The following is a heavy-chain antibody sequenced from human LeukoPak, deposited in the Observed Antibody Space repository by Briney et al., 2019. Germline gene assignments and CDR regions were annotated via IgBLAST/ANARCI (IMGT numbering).Heavy chain of an antibody. CDR1: GFSISSGDYY. Sequence: PSQTLSLTCTVSGFSISSGDYYWSWIRQHPGKVLEWIGYIYCTGSTYYYPSLKTRVTISVDTSKNQFSLKLSSVTAAHTAVYFCARGEHDIFIGASWFDPWGQGTLVTVSS. CDR2: IYCTGST. V-gene: IGHV4-31*03. D-gene: IGHD3-9*01. CDR3: ARGEHDIFIGASWFDP. J-gene: IGHJ5*02.